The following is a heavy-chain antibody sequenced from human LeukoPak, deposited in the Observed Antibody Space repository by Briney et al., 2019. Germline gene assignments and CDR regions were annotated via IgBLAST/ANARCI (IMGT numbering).Heavy chain of an antibody. D-gene: IGHD3-9*01. Sequence: GGSLRLSCAASGFTFSSHSMNWVRQTPGKGLEWISYISSSSTTIHYADSVKGRFTISRDDAKNSLYLQMNSPRAEDTAIYYCAKVPRQHDNWFDPWGQGTLVTVSS. V-gene: IGHV3-48*01. J-gene: IGHJ5*02. CDR3: AKVPRQHDNWFDP. CDR2: ISSSSTTI. CDR1: GFTFSSHS.